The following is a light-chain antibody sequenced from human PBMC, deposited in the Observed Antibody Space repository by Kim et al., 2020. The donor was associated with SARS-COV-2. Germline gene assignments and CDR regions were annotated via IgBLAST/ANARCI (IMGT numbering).Light chain of an antibody. Sequence: SLSPGERATLSCRASQSVGSYLAWFQQKPGQPPRLLIYDTSNRATGIPARFSGSGSGTDFTLTISSLGPEDFAVYYCQQRSLWFAFGQGTRLEIK. CDR3: QQRSLWFA. V-gene: IGKV3-11*01. CDR1: QSVGSY. J-gene: IGKJ5*01. CDR2: DTS.